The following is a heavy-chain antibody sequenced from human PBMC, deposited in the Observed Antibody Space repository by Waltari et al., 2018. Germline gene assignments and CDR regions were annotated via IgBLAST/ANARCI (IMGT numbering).Heavy chain of an antibody. Sequence: QVQLQASGPGLVKPSETLSLTCAVSGYSISSGYYWGWIRQPPGKGLEWIGSIYHSGSTYYNPSLKSRVTISVDTSKNQFSLKLSSVTAADTAVYYCARHGTVTRVYYYYYGMDVWGQGTTVTVSS. D-gene: IGHD4-17*01. V-gene: IGHV4-38-2*01. J-gene: IGHJ6*02. CDR3: ARHGTVTRVYYYYYGMDV. CDR1: GYSISSGYY. CDR2: IYHSGST.